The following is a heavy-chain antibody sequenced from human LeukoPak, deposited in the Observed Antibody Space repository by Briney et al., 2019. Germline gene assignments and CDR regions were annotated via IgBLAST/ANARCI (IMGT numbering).Heavy chain of an antibody. CDR1: GGSTSSSSYY. Sequence: PSETLSLTCTVSGGSTSSSSYYWGWIRQPPGKGLEWIGSIYYSGSTYYNPSLKSRATISVDTSKNQFSLKLSSVTAADTAVYYCARLSTMIVAYWGQGTLVTVSS. J-gene: IGHJ4*02. D-gene: IGHD3-22*01. V-gene: IGHV4-39*01. CDR2: IYYSGST. CDR3: ARLSTMIVAY.